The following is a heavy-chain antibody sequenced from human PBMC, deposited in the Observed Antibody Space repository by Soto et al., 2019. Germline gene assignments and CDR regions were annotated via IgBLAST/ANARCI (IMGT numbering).Heavy chain of an antibody. J-gene: IGHJ3*02. CDR2: INPNSGGT. V-gene: IGHV1-2*02. Sequence: ASVKVSCKASGYTFTGYYMHWVRQAPGQGLEWMGWINPNSGGTNYAQKFQGRVTMTRNTSISTAYMELSSLRSEDTAVYYCARGNWNYGGPAFDIWGQGTMVTVSS. CDR1: GYTFTGYY. D-gene: IGHD1-7*01. CDR3: ARGNWNYGGPAFDI.